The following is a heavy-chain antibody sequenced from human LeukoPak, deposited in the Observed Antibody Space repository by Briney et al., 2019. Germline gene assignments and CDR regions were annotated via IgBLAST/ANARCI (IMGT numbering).Heavy chain of an antibody. J-gene: IGHJ5*02. Sequence: ASVKVSCKASGYTFTSYGISWVRQAPGQGLEWMGWISAYNGNTNYAQKLQGRVTVTTDTSTSTAYMELRSLRSDDTAVYYCARDHDMVRGVIIRYNWFDPWGQGTLVTVSS. V-gene: IGHV1-18*04. CDR1: GYTFTSYG. CDR2: ISAYNGNT. CDR3: ARDHDMVRGVIIRYNWFDP. D-gene: IGHD3-10*01.